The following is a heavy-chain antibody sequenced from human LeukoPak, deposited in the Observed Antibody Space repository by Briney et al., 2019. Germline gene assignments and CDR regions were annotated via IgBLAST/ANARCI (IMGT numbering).Heavy chain of an antibody. D-gene: IGHD3-10*01. CDR1: GGSINSYY. J-gene: IGHJ3*02. V-gene: IGHV4-59*01. CDR3: ARSSYYFGADAFDI. Sequence: PSETLSLTCTVSGGSINSYYWSWIRQPPGKGLEWIGYIYDSGSTNYNPSLKSRVTISVDTSKNQFSLKLSSVTAADTAVYYCARSSYYFGADAFDIWGQGTMVTVSS. CDR2: IYDSGST.